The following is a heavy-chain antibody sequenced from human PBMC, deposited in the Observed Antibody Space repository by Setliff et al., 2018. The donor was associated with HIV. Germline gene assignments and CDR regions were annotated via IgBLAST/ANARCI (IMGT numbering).Heavy chain of an antibody. Sequence: PSETLSLTCNVSHSSVSEYYWSGIRQSPGKGLEWIGYVRQGEATKYNPAFQSRVTISLETSKNQVFLSLAPGTASDTAVYFCAREDPNTYRPFDYWGQGSRVTVSS. J-gene: IGHJ4*03. CDR2: VRQGEAT. CDR1: HSSVSEYY. V-gene: IGHV4-59*02. CDR3: AREDPNTYRPFDY.